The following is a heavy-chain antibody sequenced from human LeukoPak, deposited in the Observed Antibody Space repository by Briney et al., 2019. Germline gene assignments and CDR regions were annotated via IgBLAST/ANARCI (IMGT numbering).Heavy chain of an antibody. CDR2: IIPIFGTA. CDR3: ARALLPYCSSTSCHSGYFDY. V-gene: IGHV1-69*01. CDR1: GCTFSSYA. J-gene: IGHJ4*02. Sequence: GSSVKLSCKASGCTFSSYAISWVRQAPGQGLEWMGGIIPIFGTANYAQTFQGRVTITADESTSTAYMELSSLRSEDTAVYYCARALLPYCSSTSCHSGYFDYWGQGTLVTVSS. D-gene: IGHD2-2*01.